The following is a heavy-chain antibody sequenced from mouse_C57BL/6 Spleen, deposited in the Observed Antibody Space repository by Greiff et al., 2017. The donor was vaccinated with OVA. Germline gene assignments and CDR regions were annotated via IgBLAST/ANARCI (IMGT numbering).Heavy chain of an antibody. V-gene: IGHV1-61*01. CDR1: GYTFTSYW. D-gene: IGHD2-3*01. Sequence: QVQLQQPGAELVRPGSSVKLSCKASGYTFTSYWMDWVKQRPGQGLEWIGNIYPSDSETHYNQKFKDKATLTVDKSSSTAYMQLSSLTSEDSAVYYCAREYDGYYAGFDYWGQGTTLTVSS. J-gene: IGHJ2*01. CDR2: IYPSDSET. CDR3: AREYDGYYAGFDY.